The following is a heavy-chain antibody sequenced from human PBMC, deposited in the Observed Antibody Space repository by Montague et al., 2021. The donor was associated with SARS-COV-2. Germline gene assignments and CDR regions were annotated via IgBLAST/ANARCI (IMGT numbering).Heavy chain of an antibody. CDR2: IYSSGST. J-gene: IGHJ5*02. D-gene: IGHD5-12*01. Sequence: SETLSLTCTVSGGSISSSSYYWGWIRQPPGKGLEWIGSIYSSGSTYYNPSLKSRVTISVDTSKNQFSLKLSSVTAADTAVYCCARHVRRGIVAPPSGWFDPWGQGTLVTVSS. CDR1: GGSISSSSYY. V-gene: IGHV4-39*01. CDR3: ARHVRRGIVAPPSGWFDP.